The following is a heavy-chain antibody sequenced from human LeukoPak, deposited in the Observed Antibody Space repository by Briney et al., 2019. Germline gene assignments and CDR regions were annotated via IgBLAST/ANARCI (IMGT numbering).Heavy chain of an antibody. D-gene: IGHD3-22*01. J-gene: IGHJ4*02. Sequence: SETLSLTCTVSGASISSSSYYWGWIRQPPGKGLEGIGSIYYSGSTYYNPSHKKRVTISVDLSKNQFSVKVSSVTAADTDVYYCARYYDSSGYSYTYFDYWGQGTLVTVSS. CDR1: GASISSSSYY. CDR2: IYYSGST. CDR3: ARYYDSSGYSYTYFDY. V-gene: IGHV4-39*07.